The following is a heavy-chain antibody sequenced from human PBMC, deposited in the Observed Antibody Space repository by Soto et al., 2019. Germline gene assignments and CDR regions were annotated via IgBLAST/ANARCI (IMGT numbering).Heavy chain of an antibody. J-gene: IGHJ6*02. CDR3: ARGGGGSYWAGSRYYYGMDV. Sequence: QVQLVQSGAEVKKPGASVKVSCKASGYTFTSYGISWVRQAPGQGLEWMGWISAYNGNTNYAQKLQGRVTKTTDTYTSTPHMELRSLRSDDTAGYYCARGGGGSYWAGSRYYYGMDVWGQGTTVTVSS. V-gene: IGHV1-18*01. D-gene: IGHD1-26*01. CDR1: GYTFTSYG. CDR2: ISAYNGNT.